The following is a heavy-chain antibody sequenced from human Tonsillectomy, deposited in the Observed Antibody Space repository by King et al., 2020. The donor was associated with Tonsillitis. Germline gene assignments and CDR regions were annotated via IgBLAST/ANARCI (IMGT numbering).Heavy chain of an antibody. CDR3: AREGGIVTTIRYYGIDV. CDR1: GFTFSSYD. Sequence: EWQLVQSGGGLVQPGGSLRLSCAASGFTFSSYDMNWVRQPTGKGLEWVSAITTAGYTYYPGPVKGRFTISRENAKNSLYLQMNNLRAGDTAVYYCAREGGIVTTIRYYGIDVWGQGTTVTVSS. CDR2: ITTAGYT. J-gene: IGHJ6*02. V-gene: IGHV3-13*01. D-gene: IGHD5-12*01.